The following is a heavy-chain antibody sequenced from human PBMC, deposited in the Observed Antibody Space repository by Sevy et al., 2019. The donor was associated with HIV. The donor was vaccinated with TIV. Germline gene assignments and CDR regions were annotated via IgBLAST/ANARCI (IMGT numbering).Heavy chain of an antibody. J-gene: IGHJ4*02. CDR2: ISGSGAST. CDR3: AKPYDSSGNYWAPFDY. V-gene: IGHV3-23*01. Sequence: GGSLRLSCAASGFTFSTYAMSWVRQAPGKGLEWVSAISGSGASTYYADSAKGRFTISRDNSKNMLYLQMSSLRAEDTAVYYCAKPYDSSGNYWAPFDYWGQGTLVTVSS. CDR1: GFTFSTYA. D-gene: IGHD3-22*01.